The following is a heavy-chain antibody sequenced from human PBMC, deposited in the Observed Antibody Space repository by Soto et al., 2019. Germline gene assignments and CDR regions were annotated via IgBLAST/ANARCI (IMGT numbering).Heavy chain of an antibody. D-gene: IGHD2-8*02. Sequence: PGGSLRLSCAAAGFTISDYYMDWVRQAPGMGLEWVARTKNKVNSYTTEYAASVKGRFTISRGGSENSVYLLMNSLKTEDTAVYYCARGGMTAWRYCDPWCKGTLVTVSS. CDR1: GFTISDYY. CDR2: TKNKVNSYTT. J-gene: IGHJ5*02. CDR3: ARGGMTAWRYCDP. V-gene: IGHV3-72*01.